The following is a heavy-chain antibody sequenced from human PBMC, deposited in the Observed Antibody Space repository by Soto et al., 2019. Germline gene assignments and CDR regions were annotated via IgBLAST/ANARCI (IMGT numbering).Heavy chain of an antibody. CDR3: ASCLVTTYFYYYGMDV. Sequence: SVKVSCKASGGTFSRYSMSWVRQAPGQGLEWMGGIVPVFGTANYAQKFQGRVTITADESTSTVYMELSSLTSDDTAVYYCASCLVTTYFYYYGMDVWGQGTTVTVSS. CDR2: IVPVFGTA. J-gene: IGHJ6*02. D-gene: IGHD4-17*01. CDR1: GGTFSRYS. V-gene: IGHV1-69*13.